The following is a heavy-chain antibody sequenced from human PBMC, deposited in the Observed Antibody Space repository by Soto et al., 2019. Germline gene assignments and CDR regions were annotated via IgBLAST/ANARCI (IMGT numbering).Heavy chain of an antibody. J-gene: IGHJ4*02. D-gene: IGHD1-26*01. V-gene: IGHV4-31*03. CDR3: ARVTRASFSGTYSKYYFDY. Sequence: PSETLSLTCTVSGASISGGGYYWGWIRQHPGKGLEWIGYIYYSGSTYYNPSLKSRVAISVDTSKNQFSLKLSSVTAPDTAVYYCARVTRASFSGTYSKYYFDYWGQGTLVTVSS. CDR1: GASISGGGYY. CDR2: IYYSGST.